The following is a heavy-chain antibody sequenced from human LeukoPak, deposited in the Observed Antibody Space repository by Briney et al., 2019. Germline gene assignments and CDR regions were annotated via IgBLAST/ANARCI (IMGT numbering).Heavy chain of an antibody. CDR3: AKDPSYYDFWSGFYFDY. V-gene: IGHV3-30*01. J-gene: IGHJ4*02. Sequence: SNKYYAHSVNALFTISRDNSKNTLYLQMNSLRAEDTAVYYCAKDPSYYDFWSGFYFDYWGQGTLVTVSS. D-gene: IGHD3-3*01. CDR2: SNK.